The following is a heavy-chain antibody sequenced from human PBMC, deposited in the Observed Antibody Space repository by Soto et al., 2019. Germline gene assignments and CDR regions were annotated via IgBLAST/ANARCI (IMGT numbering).Heavy chain of an antibody. V-gene: IGHV1-8*01. J-gene: IGHJ5*02. CDR3: ARLKQDYAVA. Sequence: QVQLVQSGAEVKKPGASVKVSCKASGYTFTSYDINWVRLATGQGLEWMGWMNPNSGNTAYAQKCQGRVTMTRNTSISTAYMERSSLRSEATAVYYCARLKQDYAVAWGQGTLVTVSS. CDR1: GYTFTSYD. D-gene: IGHD3-16*01. CDR2: MNPNSGNT.